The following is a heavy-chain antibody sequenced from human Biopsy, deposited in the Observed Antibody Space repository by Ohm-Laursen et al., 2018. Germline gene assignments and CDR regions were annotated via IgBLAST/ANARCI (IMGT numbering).Heavy chain of an antibody. CDR2: INPHSGTT. D-gene: IGHD2-15*01. CDR3: AKGQDLRGGAEYFQH. J-gene: IGHJ1*01. V-gene: IGHV1-2*02. Sequence: SSVKASCKASGYTFTGQYLHWVRQVPGQGLEWMGWINPHSGTTKFAQDFQGRVTMTRDTSITTAYMELRRLRSDDTAVYYCAKGQDLRGGAEYFQHWGQGALVTVSS. CDR1: GYTFTGQY.